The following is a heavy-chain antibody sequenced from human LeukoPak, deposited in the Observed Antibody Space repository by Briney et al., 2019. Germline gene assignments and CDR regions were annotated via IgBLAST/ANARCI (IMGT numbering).Heavy chain of an antibody. Sequence: GGSLGLSCAASGFTFSSYAMSWVRQAPGKGLEWVSAISGSGGSTYYADSVKGRFTISRDNSKNTLYLQMNSLRAEDTAVYYCAKASPHYYDSSGYLAPLGYWGQGTLVTVSS. CDR2: ISGSGGST. CDR3: AKASPHYYDSSGYLAPLGY. CDR1: GFTFSSYA. D-gene: IGHD3-22*01. V-gene: IGHV3-23*01. J-gene: IGHJ4*02.